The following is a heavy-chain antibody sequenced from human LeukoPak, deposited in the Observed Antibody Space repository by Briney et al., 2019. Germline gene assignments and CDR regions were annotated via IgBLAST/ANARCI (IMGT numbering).Heavy chain of an antibody. D-gene: IGHD1-14*01. CDR2: LYSDGNT. CDR3: ARGVEPLAANTLAY. Sequence: PGGSLRLSCAASGFTAITNDMTWVPQAPGKGLGWVSVLYSDGNTKYADSVQGRFTISRDNSKNTLYLEMNSLSPDDTAVYYCARGVEPLAANTLAYWGQGTLVTVSS. V-gene: IGHV3-53*01. J-gene: IGHJ4*02. CDR1: GFTAITND.